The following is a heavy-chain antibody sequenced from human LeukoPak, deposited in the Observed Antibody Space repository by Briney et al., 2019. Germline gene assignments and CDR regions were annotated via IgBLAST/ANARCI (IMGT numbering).Heavy chain of an antibody. V-gene: IGHV3-30*02. CDR2: IRYDGSNK. J-gene: IGHJ5*02. Sequence: PGGSLRLSCAASGFTFSSYGMHWVRQAPGKGLEWVAFIRYDGSNKYYADSVKGRFTISRDNSKNTLYLQMNSLRAEDTAVYYCAKPYCSGGSCHNWFDPWGQGTLVTVSS. CDR1: GFTFSSYG. CDR3: AKPYCSGGSCHNWFDP. D-gene: IGHD2-15*01.